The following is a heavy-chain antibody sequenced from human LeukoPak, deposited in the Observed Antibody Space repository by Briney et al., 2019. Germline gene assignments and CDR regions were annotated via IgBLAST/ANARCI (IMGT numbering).Heavy chain of an antibody. CDR1: GFTFSSYS. CDR3: ARDNGFIAVAGTGY. J-gene: IGHJ4*02. CDR2: ISSSSSTI. D-gene: IGHD6-19*01. V-gene: IGHV3-48*01. Sequence: PGGSLRLSCAASGFTFSSYSMNWVRQAPGKGPEWVSYISSSSSTIYYADSVKGRFTISRDNAKNSLYLQMNSLRAEDTAVYYCARDNGFIAVAGTGYWGQGTLVTVSS.